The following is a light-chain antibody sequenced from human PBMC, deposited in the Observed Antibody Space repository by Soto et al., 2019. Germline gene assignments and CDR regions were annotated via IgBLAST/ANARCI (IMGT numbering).Light chain of an antibody. J-gene: IGKJ1*01. V-gene: IGKV1-27*01. CDR1: QYVHTH. CDR3: QAYDKAPWT. CDR2: GES. Sequence: DNRMTQSPSSLSASVGDRVTITCRASQYVHTHLAWYQQKPGNSPKVLVYGESTLHSGVPSRFSASGSGTDFILTISSLQSEYVATYYCQAYDKAPWTFGPGTRV.